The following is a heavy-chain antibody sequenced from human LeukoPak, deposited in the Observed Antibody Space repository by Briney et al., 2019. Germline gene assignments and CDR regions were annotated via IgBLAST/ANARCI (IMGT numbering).Heavy chain of an antibody. CDR3: ARDSSSWEFDY. D-gene: IGHD6-13*01. CDR2: INPNSGGT. CDR1: GYTFTGYY. Sequence: ASVKVSCKASGYTFTGYYMHWVRQAPGQGLEWMGWINPNSGGTNYAQKFQGRVTMTRDTSTSTVYMELSSLRSEDTAVYHCARDSSSWEFDYWGQGTLVTVSS. J-gene: IGHJ4*02. V-gene: IGHV1-2*02.